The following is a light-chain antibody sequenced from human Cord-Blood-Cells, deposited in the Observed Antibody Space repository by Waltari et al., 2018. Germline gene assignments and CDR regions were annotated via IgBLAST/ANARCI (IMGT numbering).Light chain of an antibody. CDR1: HSVSSN. Sequence: EIVMTQSPATLSVYPGERATLSCRSCHSVSSNLAWYQQKPGQAPRLLIYGASTRATGIPVRFSGSGSGTEFTLTISSLQSEDFAVYHCQQYNNWPPYTFGQWTKLEIK. CDR3: QQYNNWPPYT. V-gene: IGKV3-15*01. J-gene: IGKJ2*01. CDR2: GAS.